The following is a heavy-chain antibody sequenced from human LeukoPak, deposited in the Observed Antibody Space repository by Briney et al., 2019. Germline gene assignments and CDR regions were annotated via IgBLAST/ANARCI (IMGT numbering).Heavy chain of an antibody. Sequence: PGGSLRLSCAASGFTFSTYAMSWVRQAPGKGLEWVSGFSGNGGSTYYADSVKGRFTISRDNSKNTLYLQMTSLRAEDTAVYYCARAGNIRFDYWGQGTLVTVSS. V-gene: IGHV3-23*01. CDR3: ARAGNIRFDY. CDR2: FSGNGGST. D-gene: IGHD1/OR15-1a*01. CDR1: GFTFSTYA. J-gene: IGHJ4*02.